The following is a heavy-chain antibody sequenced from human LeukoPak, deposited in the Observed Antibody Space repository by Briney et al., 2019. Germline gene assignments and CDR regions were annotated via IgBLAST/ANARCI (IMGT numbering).Heavy chain of an antibody. J-gene: IGHJ4*02. CDR2: IRYDGSNK. Sequence: GGSLRLSCAASGFTFSSYGMHWVRQAPGKGLEWVAFIRYDGSNKYYADSVKGRFTISRDNSKNTLYLQMNSLRAEDTAVYYCAGGEVPAAIREYGGQGTRFTVPS. D-gene: IGHD2-2*02. CDR1: GFTFSSYG. V-gene: IGHV3-30*02. CDR3: AGGEVPAAIREY.